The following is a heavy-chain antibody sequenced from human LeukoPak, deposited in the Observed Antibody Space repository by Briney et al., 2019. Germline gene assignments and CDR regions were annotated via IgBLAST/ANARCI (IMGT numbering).Heavy chain of an antibody. J-gene: IGHJ4*02. CDR2: INPNSGGT. V-gene: IGHV1-2*02. CDR1: GYTFTGYY. CDR3: ARAPRGYSYGCGY. D-gene: IGHD5-18*01. Sequence: ASVKVSCKASGYTFTGYYMHWVRQAPGQGLEWMGWINPNSGGTNYAQKFQGRVTMTRDTSISTAYMELSRLRSDDTAVYYCARAPRGYSYGCGYWGQGALVTVSS.